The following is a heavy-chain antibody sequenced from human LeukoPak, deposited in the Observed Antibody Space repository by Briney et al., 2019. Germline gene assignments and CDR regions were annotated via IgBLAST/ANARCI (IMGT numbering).Heavy chain of an antibody. CDR3: ARDGPPIAVAGSSWFDP. D-gene: IGHD6-19*01. J-gene: IGHJ5*02. V-gene: IGHV1-2*02. CDR1: GYTFTGYY. Sequence: ASVKVSCKASGYTFTGYYMHWVRQAPGQGLEWMGWINPNSGGTNYAQKFQGRVTMTRDTSISTAYMELSRLRSDDTAVYYCARDGPPIAVAGSSWFDPWGQGTLVTVSS. CDR2: INPNSGGT.